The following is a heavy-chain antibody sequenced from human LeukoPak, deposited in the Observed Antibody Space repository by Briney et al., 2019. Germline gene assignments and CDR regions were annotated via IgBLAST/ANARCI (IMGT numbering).Heavy chain of an antibody. V-gene: IGHV3-23*01. Sequence: GGSLRLSCAASGFTFSSYALNWVRQAPGKGPEWVSVISGSGETTYYADSVKGRFTISRDNSKNTVYLQMNSLRAEDTAVYYCATQQRTRYDVKYYFDNWGQGTLVTVSS. CDR3: ATQQRTRYDVKYYFDN. D-gene: IGHD1/OR15-1a*01. J-gene: IGHJ4*02. CDR2: ISGSGETT. CDR1: GFTFSSYA.